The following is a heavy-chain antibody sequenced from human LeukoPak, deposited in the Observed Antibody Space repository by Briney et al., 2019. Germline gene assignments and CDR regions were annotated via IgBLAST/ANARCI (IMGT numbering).Heavy chain of an antibody. CDR1: GFIFSHYW. Sequence: GESLRLSCAASGFIFSHYWLSWVRQAPGKGLEWVSSISSSSSYIYYADSVKGRFTISRDNAKNSLYLQMNSLRAEDTAVYYCARGGDYDSSGYYFYFDYWGQGTLVTVSS. V-gene: IGHV3-21*01. D-gene: IGHD3-22*01. CDR3: ARGGDYDSSGYYFYFDY. J-gene: IGHJ4*02. CDR2: ISSSSSYI.